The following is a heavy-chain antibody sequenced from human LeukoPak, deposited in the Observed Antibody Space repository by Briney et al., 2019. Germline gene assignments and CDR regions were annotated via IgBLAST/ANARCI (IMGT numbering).Heavy chain of an antibody. CDR1: GFTVSSNY. J-gene: IGHJ5*02. CDR2: IYSGGST. CDR3: AKEDSSSWFGNWFDP. Sequence: GGSLRLSCAASGFTVSSNYMSWVRQAPGKGLEWVSVIYSGGSTYYADSVTGRFTISRDNSKNTLYLQMKSLRTEDTALYYCAKEDSSSWFGNWFDPWGQGTLVTVSS. D-gene: IGHD6-13*01. V-gene: IGHV3-53*01.